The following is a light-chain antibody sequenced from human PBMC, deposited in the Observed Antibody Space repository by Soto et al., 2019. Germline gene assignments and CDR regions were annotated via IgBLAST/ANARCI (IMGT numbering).Light chain of an antibody. J-gene: IGKJ1*01. CDR3: QQYNTYSPWT. CDR1: QSVLYSSNNKNY. CDR2: KAS. Sequence: DIVMTQAPYSLAVSLLDSATINCKSSQSVLYSSNNKNYLAWYQQKPGKAPKLLIYKASSLESGVPSRFSGSGSGTEFTLTISSLQPDDFATYYCQQYNTYSPWTFGQGTKVDIK. V-gene: IGKV1-5*03.